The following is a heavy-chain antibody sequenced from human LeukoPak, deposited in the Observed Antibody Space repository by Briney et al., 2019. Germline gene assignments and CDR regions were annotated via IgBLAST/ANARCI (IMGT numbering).Heavy chain of an antibody. CDR3: ARRLTQYDCFDP. V-gene: IGHV6-1*01. CDR2: TYYRSTWYN. Sequence: SQTLSLTCAISGDSVSSDSVTWNWIRQSPSRGLEWLGRTYYRSTWYNDYAVSVRGRITVNPDASKNQFSLHLNSVTPEDTAVYYCARRLTQYDCFDPWGQGILVTVSS. J-gene: IGHJ5*02. D-gene: IGHD2-2*01. CDR1: GDSVSSDSVT.